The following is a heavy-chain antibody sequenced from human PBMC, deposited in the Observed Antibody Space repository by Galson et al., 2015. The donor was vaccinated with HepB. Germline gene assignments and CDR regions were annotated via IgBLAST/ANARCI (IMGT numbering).Heavy chain of an antibody. Sequence: SLRLSCAASGFSFSNYWMSWVRQAPGKGLEWVANIKQDGSEKYYVDSVKGRFTISRDNAKNSLYLQMNSLRAEDTAVYYCARDRCTSASCFFDYWGPGTLVTVSS. D-gene: IGHD2-8*02. CDR1: GFSFSNYW. CDR3: ARDRCTSASCFFDY. V-gene: IGHV3-7*03. CDR2: IKQDGSEK. J-gene: IGHJ4*02.